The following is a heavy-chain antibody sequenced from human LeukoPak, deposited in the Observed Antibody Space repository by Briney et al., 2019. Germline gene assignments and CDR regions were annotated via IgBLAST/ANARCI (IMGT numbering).Heavy chain of an antibody. Sequence: SETLSLTCTVSGGYISSYYWSWIRQPPGKGLEWIGYVYYSGSTNYNPSLKSRVTISVDTSKNQFSLKLSSVTAADTAVYYCARDRPLDDSWSGYYDNGMDVWGQGTTVTVSS. CDR1: GGYISSYY. V-gene: IGHV4-59*01. CDR2: VYYSGST. J-gene: IGHJ6*01. D-gene: IGHD3-3*01. CDR3: ARDRPLDDSWSGYYDNGMDV.